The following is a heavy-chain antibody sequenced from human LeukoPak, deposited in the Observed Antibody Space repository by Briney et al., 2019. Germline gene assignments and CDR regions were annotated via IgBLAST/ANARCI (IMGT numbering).Heavy chain of an antibody. J-gene: IGHJ3*02. CDR3: ARRYYYGSGSYHAFDI. CDR2: IIPILGIA. V-gene: IGHV1-69*04. Sequence: GASVKVSCTASGGTFSSYAISWVRQAPGQGLEWMGRIIPILGIANYAQKFQGRVTITADKSTSTAYMELSSLRSEDTAVYYCARRYYYGSGSYHAFDIWGQGTMVTVSS. D-gene: IGHD3-10*01. CDR1: GGTFSSYA.